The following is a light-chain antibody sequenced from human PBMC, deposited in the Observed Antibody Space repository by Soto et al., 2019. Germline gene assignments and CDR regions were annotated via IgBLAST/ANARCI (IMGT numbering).Light chain of an antibody. CDR1: QSISSY. CDR2: AAS. J-gene: IGKJ4*01. CDR3: QQSYSTPLT. V-gene: IGKV1-39*01. Sequence: DIQMTQSPSSLSASVGDRVTITCRASQSISSYLNWYQQKPGKAPKLLIYAASSSQSGVPSRFSGSGSGTDFPLTISSLQPEDFATYYCQQSYSTPLTFGGGTKVEIK.